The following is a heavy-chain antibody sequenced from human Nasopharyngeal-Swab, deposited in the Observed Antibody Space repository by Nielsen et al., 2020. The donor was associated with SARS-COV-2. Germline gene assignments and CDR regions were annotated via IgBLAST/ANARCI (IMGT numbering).Heavy chain of an antibody. J-gene: IGHJ5*02. D-gene: IGHD4-17*01. Sequence: ASVKVSCKASGYTFTGYYMHWVRQAPGQGLEWMGRINPNSGGTNYAQKFQGRVTITRDMSTSTAYMELSSLRSEDTAVYYCAAGLTSDYGDLNWFDPWGQGTLVTVSS. CDR1: GYTFTGYY. CDR2: INPNSGGT. V-gene: IGHV1-2*06. CDR3: AAGLTSDYGDLNWFDP.